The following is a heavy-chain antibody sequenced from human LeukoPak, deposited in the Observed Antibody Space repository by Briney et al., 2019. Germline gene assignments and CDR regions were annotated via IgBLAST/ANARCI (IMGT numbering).Heavy chain of an antibody. CDR3: ARVIPEYYYDSSGFDY. D-gene: IGHD3-22*01. V-gene: IGHV4-59*01. J-gene: IGHJ4*02. CDR1: GGSISSYY. Sequence: SETLSLTCTVSGGSISSYYWNWIRQPPGKGLEWIGYIYYSGSTNYNPSLKSRVTISVDTSKNQFSLKLSSVTAADTAVYYCARVIPEYYYDSSGFDYWGQGTLVTVSS. CDR2: IYYSGST.